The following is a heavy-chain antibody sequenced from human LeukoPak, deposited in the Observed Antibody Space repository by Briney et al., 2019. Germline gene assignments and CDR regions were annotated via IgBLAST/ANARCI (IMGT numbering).Heavy chain of an antibody. CDR1: GGSISSGGYS. CDR2: IYRSGST. J-gene: IGHJ5*01. V-gene: IGHV4-30-2*01. D-gene: IGHD3-3*01. Sequence: PSQTLSLTCAVSGGSISSGGYSWSWIRQPPGKGLEWIGDIYRSGSTYYNGSLKRPVTISLDRCKNQLSLKPSSVTAEDTAVYYCARSLRADLYNWFAPWGQGTLVTVSS. CDR3: ARSLRADLYNWFAP.